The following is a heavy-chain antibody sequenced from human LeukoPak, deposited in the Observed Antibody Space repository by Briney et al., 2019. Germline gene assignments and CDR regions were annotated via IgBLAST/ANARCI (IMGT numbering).Heavy chain of an antibody. V-gene: IGHV3-21*01. CDR3: AIGHLSYSSSRDY. Sequence: GGSLRLSCAASGFTFSSYSMNWVRQAPGKGLEWVSSISSRSSYIYYADSVKGRFTISRDNAKNSLYLQMNSLRAEDTAVYYCAIGHLSYSSSRDYWGQGTLVTVSS. CDR2: ISSRSSYI. J-gene: IGHJ4*02. D-gene: IGHD6-13*01. CDR1: GFTFSSYS.